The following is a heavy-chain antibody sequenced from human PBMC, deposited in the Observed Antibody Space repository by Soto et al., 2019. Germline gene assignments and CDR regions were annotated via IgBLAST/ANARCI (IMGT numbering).Heavy chain of an antibody. V-gene: IGHV4-39*01. CDR1: GGSVSGSYYY. CDR2: VFHTGFT. CDR3: ATSPKGYNWNYFDH. Sequence: SETLSLTCAVSGGSVSGSYYYWAWLRQSPGKGPEWIGSVFHTGFTSYNPSLESRVSVSVDTSKRQFSLKLSAVTASDTAVYYCATSPKGYNWNYFDHWGQGALVTVSS. J-gene: IGHJ4*02. D-gene: IGHD1-1*01.